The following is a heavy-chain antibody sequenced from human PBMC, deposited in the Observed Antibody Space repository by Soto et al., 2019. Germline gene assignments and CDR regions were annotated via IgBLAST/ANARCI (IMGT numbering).Heavy chain of an antibody. CDR1: GFTFSSYA. V-gene: IGHV3-30-3*01. CDR2: ISYDGSNK. CDR3: ARIRDGYPLGYFDY. D-gene: IGHD5-12*01. J-gene: IGHJ4*01. Sequence: LRLSCAASGFTFSSYAMHWVRQAPGKGLEWVAVISYDGSNKYYADSVKGRFTISRDNSKNTLYLQMNSLRAEDTAVYYCARIRDGYPLGYFDYWGHGTLVTVSS.